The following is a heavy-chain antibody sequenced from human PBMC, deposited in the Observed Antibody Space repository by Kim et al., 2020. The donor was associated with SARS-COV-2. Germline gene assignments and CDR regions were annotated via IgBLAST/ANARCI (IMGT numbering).Heavy chain of an antibody. CDR1: GFTFSNYA. V-gene: IGHV3-23*01. J-gene: IGHJ4*02. CDR3: AKDPHYDFWSGYYFDY. Sequence: GGSLRLSCAASGFTFSNYAMSWVRQAPGKGLEWVSVISGGGGSTYYADSVKGRFTVSRENSKNTLYLQMSSLRAEDTAVYYCAKDPHYDFWSGYYFDYWGQGTRVTVSS. D-gene: IGHD3-3*01. CDR2: ISGGGGST.